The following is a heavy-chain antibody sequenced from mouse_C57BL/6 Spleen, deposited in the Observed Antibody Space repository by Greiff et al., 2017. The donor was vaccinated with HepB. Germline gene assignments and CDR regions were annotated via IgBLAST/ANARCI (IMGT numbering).Heavy chain of an antibody. V-gene: IGHV7-3*01. D-gene: IGHD1-1*01. CDR2: IRNKANGYTT. CDR3: ARSLNYYGSSYVGAMDY. Sequence: EVQRVESGGGLVQPGGSLSLSCAASGFTFTDYYMSWVRQPPGKALEWLGIIRNKANGYTTEYSAYVKGRFTISRDNSQSILYLQMNALRDEDSATYYCARSLNYYGSSYVGAMDYWGQGTSVTVSS. J-gene: IGHJ4*01. CDR1: GFTFTDYY.